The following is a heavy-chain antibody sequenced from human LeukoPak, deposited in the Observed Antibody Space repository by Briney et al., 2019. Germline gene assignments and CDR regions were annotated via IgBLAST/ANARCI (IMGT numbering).Heavy chain of an antibody. Sequence: GASVKVSCKASGYTFTSFGISWVRQAPGQGLEWMGWISAYNGNTNYAQKLQGRVTMTTDTSTSTAYMELRSLRSDDTAVYYCARVSGSSGWYLATLDYWGQGTLVTVSS. CDR1: GYTFTSFG. J-gene: IGHJ4*02. D-gene: IGHD6-19*01. V-gene: IGHV1-18*01. CDR2: ISAYNGNT. CDR3: ARVSGSSGWYLATLDY.